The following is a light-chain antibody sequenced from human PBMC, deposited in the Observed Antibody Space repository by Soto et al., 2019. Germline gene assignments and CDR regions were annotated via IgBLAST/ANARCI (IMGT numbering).Light chain of an antibody. CDR3: QHYSSYSLYS. Sequence: AIQLTQSPSSLSASVGDRVTITCRSSQGIGNDLGWYQHKPGKAPILLIYAAARLPSEVSSRFSGSGSGTDFTLTISSLRPEDFATYYCQHYSSYSLYSFGQGTKLEIK. J-gene: IGKJ2*03. CDR2: AAA. CDR1: QGIGND. V-gene: IGKV1-6*01.